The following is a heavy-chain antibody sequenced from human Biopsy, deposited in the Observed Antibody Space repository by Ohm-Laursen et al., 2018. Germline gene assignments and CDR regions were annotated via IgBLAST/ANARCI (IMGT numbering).Heavy chain of an antibody. Sequence: SDTLSLTCAVSGDSLSSGPDNWSWIRQPPGKGLQWIGYVYYTGSTDYNPSLQSRVTISVDTSKNHFSLRLRSVTPADTAIYYCARDRGYYSDRTVPGYFDLWGRGTLVTVPS. J-gene: IGHJ2*01. V-gene: IGHV4-61*03. CDR1: GDSLSSGPDN. CDR3: ARDRGYYSDRTVPGYFDL. CDR2: VYYTGST. D-gene: IGHD3-22*01.